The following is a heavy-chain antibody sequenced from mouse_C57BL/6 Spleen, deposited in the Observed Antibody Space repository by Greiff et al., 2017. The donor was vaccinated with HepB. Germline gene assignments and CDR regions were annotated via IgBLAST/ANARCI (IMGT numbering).Heavy chain of an antibody. J-gene: IGHJ4*01. V-gene: IGHV1-64*01. Sequence: QVQLQQPGAELVKPGASVKLSCKASGYTFTSYWMHWVKQRPGQGLEWIGMIHPNSGSTNYNEKFKSKATLTVDKSSSTAYMQLSSRTSEDSAVYFCARRAYYDHKYYAMDYWGQGTSVTVSS. D-gene: IGHD2-4*01. CDR1: GYTFTSYW. CDR3: ARRAYYDHKYYAMDY. CDR2: IHPNSGST.